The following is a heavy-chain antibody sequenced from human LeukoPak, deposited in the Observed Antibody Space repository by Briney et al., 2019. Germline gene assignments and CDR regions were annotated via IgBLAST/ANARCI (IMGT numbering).Heavy chain of an antibody. CDR1: GYTFTSYG. CDR2: ISSYNGNT. Sequence: ASVKVSCKASGYTFTSYGISWVRQAPGQGLEWMGGISSYNGNTNYAQKLQGRVTMTTDTSTSTAYMELRSLRSDDTAVYYCARWAQPYHYYYMDVWGKGTTVTISS. V-gene: IGHV1-18*01. J-gene: IGHJ6*03. CDR3: ARWAQPYHYYYMDV.